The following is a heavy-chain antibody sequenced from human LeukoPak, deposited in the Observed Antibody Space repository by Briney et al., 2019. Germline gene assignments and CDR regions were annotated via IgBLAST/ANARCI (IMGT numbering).Heavy chain of an antibody. D-gene: IGHD5-18*01. CDR3: ARREDTAMVHFDY. Sequence: ASVKVSCKASGYTFPSYDINWLRQATGQGLEWMGWMNPNSGNTGYAQKFQGRVTMTRNTSISAAYMELSSLRSEDTAVYYCARREDTAMVHFDYWGQGTLVTVSS. J-gene: IGHJ4*02. CDR2: MNPNSGNT. CDR1: GYTFPSYD. V-gene: IGHV1-8*01.